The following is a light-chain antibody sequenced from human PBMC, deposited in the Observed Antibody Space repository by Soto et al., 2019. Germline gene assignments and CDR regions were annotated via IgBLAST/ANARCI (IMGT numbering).Light chain of an antibody. Sequence: EIVLTQSPGPLSLSPGERATPSCRASQSVSSNYLAWYQQKPGQAPRLLIYGTSNRATGIPDRFSGSGSGTDFTLTISRLEPEDLAVYYCQQSDDSPWTFGQGTKVAIQ. CDR3: QQSDDSPWT. V-gene: IGKV3-20*01. J-gene: IGKJ1*01. CDR2: GTS. CDR1: QSVSSNY.